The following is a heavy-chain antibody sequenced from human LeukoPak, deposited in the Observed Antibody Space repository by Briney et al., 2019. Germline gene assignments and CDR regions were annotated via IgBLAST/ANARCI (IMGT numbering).Heavy chain of an antibody. Sequence: GGSLRLSCAASGFTFSTYAMSWVRQAPGKGLEWVSGISGSGGSTYYADSVKGRFTISRDNSKNTVYVKMNSLRAEDTAVYYCAKDPTTYYDTSGYGRYNWFDPWGQGTLVTVSS. CDR1: GFTFSTYA. CDR2: ISGSGGST. D-gene: IGHD3-22*01. J-gene: IGHJ5*02. CDR3: AKDPTTYYDTSGYGRYNWFDP. V-gene: IGHV3-23*01.